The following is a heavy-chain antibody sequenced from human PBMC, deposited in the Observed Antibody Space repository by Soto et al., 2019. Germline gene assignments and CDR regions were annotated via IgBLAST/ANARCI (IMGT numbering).Heavy chain of an antibody. J-gene: IGHJ3*02. Sequence: PGGSLRLACAASGFTFSSYGMHWVRQAPGKGLEWVAVISYDGSNKYYADSVKGRFTISRDNSKNTLYLQMNSLRAEDTAVYYCAKGESHDSSGYPWDAFDIWGQGTMVTV. CDR3: AKGESHDSSGYPWDAFDI. D-gene: IGHD3-22*01. CDR1: GFTFSSYG. CDR2: ISYDGSNK. V-gene: IGHV3-30*18.